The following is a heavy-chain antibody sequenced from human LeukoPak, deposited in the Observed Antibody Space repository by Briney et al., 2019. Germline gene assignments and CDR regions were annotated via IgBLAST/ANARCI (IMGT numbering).Heavy chain of an antibody. CDR1: GFTFSSYG. CDR2: IWYDGSNK. D-gene: IGHD3-3*01. Sequence: PGGPLRLSCAASGFTFSSYGMHWVRQAPGKGLEWVAVIWYDGSNKYYADSVKGRFTISRDNSKNTLYLQMNSLRAEDTAVYYCAKEFRSDFWSGYYFRGVDAFDIWGQGTMVTVSS. V-gene: IGHV3-33*06. CDR3: AKEFRSDFWSGYYFRGVDAFDI. J-gene: IGHJ3*02.